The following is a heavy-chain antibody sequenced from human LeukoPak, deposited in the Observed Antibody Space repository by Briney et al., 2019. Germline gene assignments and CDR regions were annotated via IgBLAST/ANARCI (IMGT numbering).Heavy chain of an antibody. CDR3: AKGTTYYDTLTGYGYPYYFDY. V-gene: IGHV3-23*01. D-gene: IGHD3-9*01. CDR2: LSGSGGST. Sequence: GGSLRLSCAASGFTFNLHAMSWVVQAPGKGLEWVSALSGSGGSTYYADSVKGRFTISRDNSKNTLYLQMNSLRAEDTAIYYCAKGTTYYDTLTGYGYPYYFDYWGQGVLVTVSS. CDR1: GFTFNLHA. J-gene: IGHJ4*02.